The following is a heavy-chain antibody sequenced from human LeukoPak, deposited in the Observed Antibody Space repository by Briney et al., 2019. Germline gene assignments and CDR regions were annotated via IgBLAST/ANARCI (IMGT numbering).Heavy chain of an antibody. CDR3: AKAPERGYSYGYFNY. J-gene: IGHJ4*02. Sequence: PGGSLRLSCAASGFTFSSYGMHWVRQAPGKGLEWVAVISYDGSNKYYADSVKGRFTISRDNSKNTLYLQTNSLRAEDTAVYYCAKAPERGYSYGYFNYWGQGTLVTVSS. CDR2: ISYDGSNK. CDR1: GFTFSSYG. D-gene: IGHD5-18*01. V-gene: IGHV3-30*18.